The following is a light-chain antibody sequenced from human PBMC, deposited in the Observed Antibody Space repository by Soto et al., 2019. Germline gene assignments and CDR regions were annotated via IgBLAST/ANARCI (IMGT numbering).Light chain of an antibody. CDR3: QQYGSSPRT. V-gene: IGKV3-20*01. J-gene: IGKJ1*01. CDR1: QSVSSSH. Sequence: EIVLTQSPGTLSLSPGERATLSCRASQSVSSSHLAWYQQKPGQAPRLLISGASSRATGIPDRFTGSGSGTEFTLTISRLEPEDFAVYYCQQYGSSPRTFGQGTKVDIK. CDR2: GAS.